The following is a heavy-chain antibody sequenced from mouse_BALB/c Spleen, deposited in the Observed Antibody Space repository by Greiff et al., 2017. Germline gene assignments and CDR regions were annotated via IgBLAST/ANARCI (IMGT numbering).Heavy chain of an antibody. Sequence: EVKVEESGGGLVQPGGSRKLSCAASGFTFSSFGMHWVRQAPEKGLEWVAYISSGSSTIYYADTVKGRFTISRDNPKNTLFLQMTSLRSEDTAMYYCARSPDYYGSSYWYFDVWGAGTTVTVSS. CDR3: ARSPDYYGSSYWYFDV. V-gene: IGHV5-17*02. J-gene: IGHJ1*01. CDR2: ISSGSSTI. CDR1: GFTFSSFG. D-gene: IGHD1-1*01.